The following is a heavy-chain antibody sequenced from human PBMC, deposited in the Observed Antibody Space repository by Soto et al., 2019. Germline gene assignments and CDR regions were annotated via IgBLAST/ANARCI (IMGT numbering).Heavy chain of an antibody. CDR3: ARGAGRDGRDWFDP. V-gene: IGHV1-8*01. CDR1: GYTFINHD. J-gene: IGHJ5*02. CDR2: MNSNSGNT. D-gene: IGHD6-13*01. Sequence: QVQLVQSGAEVKKPGASVKVSCKASGYTFINHDIDWVRQAPGQGLEWMGWMNSNSGNTGYAQKFQGRVTMTRDTPKATAYMELSSLTSEDTAVYYCARGAGRDGRDWFDPWGQGTLVTVSS.